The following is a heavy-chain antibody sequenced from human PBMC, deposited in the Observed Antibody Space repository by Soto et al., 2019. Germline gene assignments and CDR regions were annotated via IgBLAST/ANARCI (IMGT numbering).Heavy chain of an antibody. Sequence: PGGSLRLSCAASGFTFSSYGMHWVRQAPGKGLEWVAVISYDGSNKYYADSVKGRFTISRDNSKNTLYLQMNSLRAEDTAVYYCTTDRMAARQIYYYGVDVWGQGTTVTVSS. CDR2: ISYDGSNK. CDR3: TTDRMAARQIYYYGVDV. V-gene: IGHV3-30*03. CDR1: GFTFSSYG. D-gene: IGHD6-6*01. J-gene: IGHJ6*02.